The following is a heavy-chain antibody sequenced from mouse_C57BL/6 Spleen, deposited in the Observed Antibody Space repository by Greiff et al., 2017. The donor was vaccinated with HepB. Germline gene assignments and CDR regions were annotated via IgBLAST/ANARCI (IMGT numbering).Heavy chain of an antibody. J-gene: IGHJ4*01. D-gene: IGHD2-2*01. Sequence: VQLQQSGPGLVAPSQSLSITCTVSGFSLTSYGVHWVRQPPGKGLEWLVVIWSDGSTTYNSALKSRLSISKDNSKSQVFLKMNSLQTDDTALYYCARHDYGYGNYYAMDYWGQGTSVTVSS. V-gene: IGHV2-6-1*01. CDR1: GFSLTSYG. CDR2: IWSDGST. CDR3: ARHDYGYGNYYAMDY.